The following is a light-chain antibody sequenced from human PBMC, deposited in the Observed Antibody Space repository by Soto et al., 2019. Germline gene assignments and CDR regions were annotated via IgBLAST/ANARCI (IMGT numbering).Light chain of an antibody. Sequence: DVQMTQSPSSLSASVGDRVTITCQASQDISNFLHWYHQAPGKAPQLLIYDVSNLQPGVASRFSGSGSGTDFTFTISTLQPEDIGTFYCQQYDKQPVTFGGGTKVEIK. CDR3: QQYDKQPVT. CDR1: QDISNF. CDR2: DVS. V-gene: IGKV1-33*01. J-gene: IGKJ4*01.